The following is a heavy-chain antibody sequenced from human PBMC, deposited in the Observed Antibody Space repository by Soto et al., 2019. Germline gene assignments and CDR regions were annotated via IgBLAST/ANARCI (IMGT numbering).Heavy chain of an antibody. D-gene: IGHD1-7*01. CDR1: GGSFTSNNW. V-gene: IGHV4-4*02. J-gene: IGHJ4*02. Sequence: QVQLQESGPGLMKPSGTLSLTCAVSGGSFTSNNWWTWVRQPPGQGLEWIGEIYRTGSTNYTPSLKSRVTISLDKSENQFSLKVTSLTAADTAVYYCASRDPGTSVDYWGQGTLVTVSS. CDR3: ASRDPGTSVDY. CDR2: IYRTGST.